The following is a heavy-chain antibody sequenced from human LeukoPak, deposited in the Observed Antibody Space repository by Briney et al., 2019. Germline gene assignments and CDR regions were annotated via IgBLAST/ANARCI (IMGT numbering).Heavy chain of an antibody. Sequence: GGSLRLSCAASGFTFSSYGMHWVRQAPGKGLEWVAFIRYDGSNKYYADSVKGRFTISRDNSKNTLYLQMNSLRAEDTAVYYCAKGSGYVHSYYYYMDVWGKGTTVTISS. D-gene: IGHD5-12*01. CDR2: IRYDGSNK. CDR1: GFTFSSYG. V-gene: IGHV3-30*02. J-gene: IGHJ6*03. CDR3: AKGSGYVHSYYYYMDV.